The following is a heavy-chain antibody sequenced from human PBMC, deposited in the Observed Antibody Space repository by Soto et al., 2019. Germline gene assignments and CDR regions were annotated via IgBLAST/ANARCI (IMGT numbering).Heavy chain of an antibody. CDR1: GGTFSSYA. CDR3: ASHHYYDSSGYYCYFDY. Sequence: QVQLVQSGAEVKKPGSSVKVSCKASGGTFSSYAISWVRQAPRQGLEWMGGIIPIFGTANYAQKFQGRVTITADESTSTAYMELSSLRSEDTAVYYCASHHYYDSSGYYCYFDYWGQGTLVTVSS. D-gene: IGHD3-22*01. J-gene: IGHJ4*02. V-gene: IGHV1-69*01. CDR2: IIPIFGTA.